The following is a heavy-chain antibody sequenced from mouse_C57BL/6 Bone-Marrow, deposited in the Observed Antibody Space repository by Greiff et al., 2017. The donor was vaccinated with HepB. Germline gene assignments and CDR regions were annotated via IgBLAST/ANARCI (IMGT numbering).Heavy chain of an antibody. Sequence: EVKLVESGGGLVQPGGSLSLSCAASGFTFTDYYMSWVSQPPGKALEWLGFIRNKANGYTTEYSAYVKGRFTISRDNSQSILYLQMNALRAEDSATYYCARKGADFYYFDFWGQGTTLTVSS. CDR3: ARKGADFYYFDF. J-gene: IGHJ2*01. V-gene: IGHV7-3*01. D-gene: IGHD2-13*01. CDR2: IRNKANGYTT. CDR1: GFTFTDYY.